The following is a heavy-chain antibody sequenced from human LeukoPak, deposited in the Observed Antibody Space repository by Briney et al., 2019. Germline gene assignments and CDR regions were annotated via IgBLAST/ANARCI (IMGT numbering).Heavy chain of an antibody. CDR1: GGSISSYY. Sequence: PSETLSLTCTVSGGSISSYYWSWIRQPAGEGLEWIGRIYASGSTYYSPSLKSRVTMSVDTSKNQFSLKLTSVTAADTAVYYCARDVDTFFDYWGQGTLVTVSS. D-gene: IGHD5-18*01. CDR2: IYASGST. CDR3: ARDVDTFFDY. J-gene: IGHJ4*02. V-gene: IGHV4-4*07.